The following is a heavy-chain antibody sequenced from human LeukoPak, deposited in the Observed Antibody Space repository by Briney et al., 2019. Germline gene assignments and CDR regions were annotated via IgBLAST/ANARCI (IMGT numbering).Heavy chain of an antibody. V-gene: IGHV2-5*02. CDR2: IYWDDDK. D-gene: IGHD2-21*02. CDR1: GFSLSTSGVG. CDR3: AHRLFCGGDCYRDY. Sequence: SGPTLVKPTQTLTLTCTFSGFSLSTSGVGVGWIRQPPGKALEWLALIYWDDDKRYSPSLKSRLTITKDTSKNQVVLTMTNMDPVXXXXYYCAHRLFCGGDCYRDYWGQGTLVTVSS. J-gene: IGHJ4*02.